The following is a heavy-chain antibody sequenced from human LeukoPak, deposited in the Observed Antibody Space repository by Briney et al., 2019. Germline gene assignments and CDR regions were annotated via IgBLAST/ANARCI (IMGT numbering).Heavy chain of an antibody. Sequence: SETLSLTCTVSGVSISSYYWSWIRQPPGKGLEWIGYIYYSGSTNYNPSLKSRVTISVDTSKNHFSLKLSSVTAADTAVYFCARARNYYDSSDYYYEGDAFDIWGQGTMVTVSS. CDR3: ARARNYYDSSDYYYEGDAFDI. V-gene: IGHV4-59*01. CDR2: IYYSGST. D-gene: IGHD3-22*01. J-gene: IGHJ3*02. CDR1: GVSISSYY.